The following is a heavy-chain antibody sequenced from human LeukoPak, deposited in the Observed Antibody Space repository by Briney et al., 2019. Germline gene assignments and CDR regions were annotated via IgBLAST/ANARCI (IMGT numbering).Heavy chain of an antibody. J-gene: IGHJ4*02. V-gene: IGHV4-39*01. Sequence: SETLSLTCTVSGGSISSTSHYWGWIRQPPGKGLEWVGSVYYSGSTYYNPSLKSRVTISVDTSKNQFSLRLSSVTATDMAVYFCARLGYSVSWTDCWGQGILVTVSS. D-gene: IGHD6-13*01. CDR3: ARLGYSVSWTDC. CDR2: VYYSGST. CDR1: GGSISSTSHY.